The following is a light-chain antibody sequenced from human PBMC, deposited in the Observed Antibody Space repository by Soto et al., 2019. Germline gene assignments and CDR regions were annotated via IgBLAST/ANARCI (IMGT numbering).Light chain of an antibody. Sequence: QSVLTQPASLSGSPGQSITISCTGTSSDVGGYDYVSWYQLHPGKAPKLMIFEVSNRPSGVSYRFSGSKSGNTASLTISGLQAEDEADYFCSSYSISTAYLFGTGTKVTVL. V-gene: IGLV2-14*01. CDR2: EVS. J-gene: IGLJ1*01. CDR1: SSDVGGYDY. CDR3: SSYSISTAYL.